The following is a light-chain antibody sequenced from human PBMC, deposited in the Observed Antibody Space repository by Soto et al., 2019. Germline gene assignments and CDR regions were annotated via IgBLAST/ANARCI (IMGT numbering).Light chain of an antibody. V-gene: IGLV1-40*01. Sequence: QSVLTQLPSVSGAPGQSITIACTGTSSNIGAGFDVHWYQQLPGAAPKLLIYGNNIRPSGVPDRFSGSKSGASASLAITGLQAEDEADYYCQAYDSSLSGSYVFGTGTKVPVL. CDR2: GNN. J-gene: IGLJ1*01. CDR1: SSNIGAGFD. CDR3: QAYDSSLSGSYV.